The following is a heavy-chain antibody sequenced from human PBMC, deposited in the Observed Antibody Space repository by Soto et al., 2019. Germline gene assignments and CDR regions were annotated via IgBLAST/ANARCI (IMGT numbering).Heavy chain of an antibody. D-gene: IGHD6-19*01. CDR1: GGSFSGYY. CDR2: INHSGST. CDR3: ARWELWLENDFDY. Sequence: QVQLQQWGAGLLKPSETLSLTCAVYGGSFSGYYWSWIRQPPGKGLEWIGEINHSGSTNYNPSLKSRVTISVDTSKNQFSLKLSSVTAADTALYYCARWELWLENDFDYWGQGTLVTVSS. V-gene: IGHV4-34*01. J-gene: IGHJ4*02.